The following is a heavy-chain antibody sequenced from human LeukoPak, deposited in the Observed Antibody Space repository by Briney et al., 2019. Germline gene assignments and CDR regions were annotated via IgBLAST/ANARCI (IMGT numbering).Heavy chain of an antibody. V-gene: IGHV1-69*13. Sequence: SVKVSCKASGYTFTSYAISWVRQAPGQGLEWMGGIIPIFGTANYAQKFQGRVTITADESTSTAYMELSSLRSEDTAVYYCAKRNETEVWFDPWGQGTLVTVSS. CDR1: GYTFTSYA. CDR3: AKRNETEVWFDP. CDR2: IIPIFGTA. D-gene: IGHD1-1*01. J-gene: IGHJ5*02.